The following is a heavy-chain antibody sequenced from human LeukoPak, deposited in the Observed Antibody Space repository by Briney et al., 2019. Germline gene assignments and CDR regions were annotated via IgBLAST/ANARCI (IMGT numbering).Heavy chain of an antibody. CDR2: INWNGGST. Sequence: GGSLRLSCAASGFIFDDYGMSWVRQAPGKGLEWGSGINWNGGSTGYGDSVKGRFTISRDNAKNSLYLQMNSLRAEDTALYYCARAFKYSMSGYYFDYWGRGTLVTVSS. V-gene: IGHV3-20*04. CDR1: GFIFDDYG. D-gene: IGHD2-21*01. J-gene: IGHJ4*02. CDR3: ARAFKYSMSGYYFDY.